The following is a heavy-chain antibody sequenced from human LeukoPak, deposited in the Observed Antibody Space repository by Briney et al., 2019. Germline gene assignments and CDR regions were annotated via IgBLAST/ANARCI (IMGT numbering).Heavy chain of an antibody. CDR2: MNPNSGNT. CDR1: VYTFTSCD. V-gene: IGHV1-8*01. CDR3: TRGSSGRRDN. J-gene: IGHJ4*02. D-gene: IGHD6-19*01. Sequence: ASVKVSCKASVYTFTSCDISWVRQATGQGREWMGWMNPNSGNTGYGQSFQGRITMTRDISIGTAYMELSNLTSEDTAIYYCTRGSSGRRDNWGQGTLVTVSA.